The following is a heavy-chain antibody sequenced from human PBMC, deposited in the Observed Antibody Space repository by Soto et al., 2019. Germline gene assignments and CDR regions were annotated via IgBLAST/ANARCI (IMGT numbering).Heavy chain of an antibody. J-gene: IGHJ4*02. Sequence: GGSLRLSCAASGFTFSSYSMNWVRQAPGKGLEWVSYISSSSSTIYYADSVKGRFTISRDNAKNSLYLQMNSLRAEDTAVYYCAREAQAVADSGSFDYWGQGTLVTVSS. CDR1: GFTFSSYS. D-gene: IGHD6-19*01. V-gene: IGHV3-48*01. CDR3: AREAQAVADSGSFDY. CDR2: ISSSSSTI.